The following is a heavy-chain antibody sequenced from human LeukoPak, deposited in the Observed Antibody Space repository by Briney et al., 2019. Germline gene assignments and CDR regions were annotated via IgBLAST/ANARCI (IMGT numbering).Heavy chain of an antibody. J-gene: IGHJ6*02. CDR2: IYYSGTT. V-gene: IGHV4-59*01. CDR1: GGSISHYY. CDR3: AREDPQTTVPEGMAV. Sequence: SETLSLTCTVSGGSISHYYWSWIRQSPGKGLEWIGYIYYSGTTNYNPSLKSRVTISVDTSRNQFSLQLRSVTAADTAVYYCAREDPQTTVPEGMAVWGQGTTVIVSS. D-gene: IGHD4-17*01.